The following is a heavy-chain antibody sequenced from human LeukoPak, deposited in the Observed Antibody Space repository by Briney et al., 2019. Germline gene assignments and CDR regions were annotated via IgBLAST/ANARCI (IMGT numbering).Heavy chain of an antibody. V-gene: IGHV3-30*18. CDR1: GFTFSSYG. CDR3: AKDRIVVVTTPFYYGMDV. D-gene: IGHD2-21*02. Sequence: PGGFLRLSCAASGFTFSSYGMHWVRQAPGKGLEWVAVISYDGNNRYYADSVKGRFTISRDNSKNTLYLQMNSLRAEDTAVYYCAKDRIVVVTTPFYYGMDVWGQGTTVTVSS. CDR2: ISYDGNNR. J-gene: IGHJ6*02.